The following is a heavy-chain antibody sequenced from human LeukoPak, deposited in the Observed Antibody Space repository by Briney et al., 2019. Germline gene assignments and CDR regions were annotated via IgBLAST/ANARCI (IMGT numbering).Heavy chain of an antibody. CDR2: INPSGGST. CDR3: ARDGLARYCSGGSCYSVKSYYYMDV. V-gene: IGHV1-46*01. J-gene: IGHJ6*03. D-gene: IGHD2-15*01. CDR1: GYTFTGYY. Sequence: EASVKVSCKASGYTFTGYYMHWVRQAPGQGLEWMGIINPSGGSTSYAQKFQGRVTMTRDMSTSTVYMELSSLRSEDTAVYYCARDGLARYCSGGSCYSVKSYYYMDVWGKGTTVTVSS.